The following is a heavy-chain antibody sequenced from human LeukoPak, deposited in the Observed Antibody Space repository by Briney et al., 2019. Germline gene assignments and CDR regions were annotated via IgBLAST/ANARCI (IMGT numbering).Heavy chain of an antibody. CDR2: IDRDGTPR. CDR1: GFIFNDYW. CDR3: VASRWSGALDF. Sequence: GGSLRLSCAASGFIFNDYWMLWVRQVPGKGLGWVSRIDRDGTPRIYADSVKGRFTVSRDNARKAQYLQMNGLKEEDTAIYYCVASRWSGALDFWGQGSLVTVSS. J-gene: IGHJ4*02. V-gene: IGHV3-74*01. D-gene: IGHD3-3*01.